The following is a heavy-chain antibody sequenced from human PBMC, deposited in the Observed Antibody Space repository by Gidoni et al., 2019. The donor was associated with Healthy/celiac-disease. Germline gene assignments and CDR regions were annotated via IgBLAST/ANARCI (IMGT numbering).Heavy chain of an antibody. CDR1: GYTFTSYG. V-gene: IGHV1-18*01. CDR3: ARDLRKPAEYYYDSSGYYSNYYYYYGMDV. J-gene: IGHJ6*02. CDR2: ISAYNGNT. D-gene: IGHD3-22*01. Sequence: QVQLVQSGAEVKKPGASVKVSCKASGYTFTSYGISWVRQAPGQGLEWMGWISAYNGNTNYAQKLQGRVTMTTDTSTSTAYMELRSLRSDDTAVYYCARDLRKPAEYYYDSSGYYSNYYYYYGMDVWGQGTTVTVSS.